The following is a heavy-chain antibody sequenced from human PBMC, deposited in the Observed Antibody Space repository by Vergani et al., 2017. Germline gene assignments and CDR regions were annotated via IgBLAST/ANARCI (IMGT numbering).Heavy chain of an antibody. D-gene: IGHD3-10*01. V-gene: IGHV3-9*01. J-gene: IGHJ4*02. CDR1: GFTFDDYA. Sequence: EVQLLESGGGLVQPGRSLRLSCAASGFTFDDYAMHWVRQAPGKGLEWVSGISWNSGSIGYADSVKGRFTISRDNAKNSLYLQMNSLRAEDTAVYYCAKDNGLWFGAYWGQGTLVTVSS. CDR3: AKDNGLWFGAY. CDR2: ISWNSGSI.